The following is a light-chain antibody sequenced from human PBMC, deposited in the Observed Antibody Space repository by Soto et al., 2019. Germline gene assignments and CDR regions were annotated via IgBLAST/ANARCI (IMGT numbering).Light chain of an antibody. J-gene: IGKJ1*01. CDR2: GAS. V-gene: IGKV3-20*01. CDR3: QQYGNLET. CDR1: QSVSSSY. Sequence: EILLTQSPVTLTLSTGERATLSCRASQSVSSSYLAWYQQKPGQAPRLLIYGASNRATGIPDRFSGSGSGTDFTLTSSRLEPDDFTVYCCQQYGNLETFGQGTKVDIK.